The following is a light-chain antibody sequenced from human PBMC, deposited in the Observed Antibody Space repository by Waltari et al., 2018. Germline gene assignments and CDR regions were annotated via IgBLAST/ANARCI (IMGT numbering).Light chain of an antibody. CDR2: KAS. CDR3: QQYNSDSLYS. J-gene: IGKJ2*01. V-gene: IGKV1-5*03. Sequence: DIQITQSPSPLSASVGDRVIITCRASQSIGGWLAWYQQKQEKAPKLLIYKASSLHSGVPSRFSGSGSGTEFTLTISSLQPDDFATYYCQQYNSDSLYSFGQGTKLEIK. CDR1: QSIGGW.